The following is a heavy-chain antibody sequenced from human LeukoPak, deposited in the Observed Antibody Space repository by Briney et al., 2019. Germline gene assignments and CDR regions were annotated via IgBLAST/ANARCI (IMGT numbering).Heavy chain of an antibody. D-gene: IGHD4-23*01. CDR3: TRDESASVATYRFDF. V-gene: IGHV3-7*01. Sequence: QPGGSVRLSCEASGFDFSNYYMSWVRQTPGKGLEWLANIKYDGSGTYYVDSVKGRFTISRDNAKNSLYLQMNSLRAEDTAVYYCTRDESASVATYRFDFWGQGTLVTVSS. CDR2: IKYDGSGT. CDR1: GFDFSNYY. J-gene: IGHJ4*02.